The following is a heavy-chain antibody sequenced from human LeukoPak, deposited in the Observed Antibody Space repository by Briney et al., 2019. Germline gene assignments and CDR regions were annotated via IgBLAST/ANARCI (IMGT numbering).Heavy chain of an antibody. D-gene: IGHD6-13*01. CDR2: ISAYNGNT. J-gene: IGHJ4*02. CDR1: GYTFTGYY. V-gene: IGHV1-18*04. Sequence: ASVKVSCKASGYTFTGYYIHWVRQAPGQGLEWMGWISAYNGNTNYAQKLQGRVTMTTDTSTSTAYMELRSLRSDDTAVYYCARVGEAAAGNVYYFDYWGQGTLVTVSS. CDR3: ARVGEAAAGNVYYFDY.